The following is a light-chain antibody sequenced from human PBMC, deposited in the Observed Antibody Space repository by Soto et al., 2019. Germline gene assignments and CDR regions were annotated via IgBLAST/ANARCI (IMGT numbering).Light chain of an antibody. J-gene: IGKJ4*01. V-gene: IGKV3-20*01. CDR3: QQYGSSLALT. Sequence: EIVLTQSPGTLSLSPGERATLSCRADRSVSDTLLTWFQQKPGQAPRLLIFGTSNRAPGIPDRFSGSGSGADFTLTISRLEPEDFAVYYCQQYGSSLALTFGGGTKVDIK. CDR2: GTS. CDR1: RSVSDTL.